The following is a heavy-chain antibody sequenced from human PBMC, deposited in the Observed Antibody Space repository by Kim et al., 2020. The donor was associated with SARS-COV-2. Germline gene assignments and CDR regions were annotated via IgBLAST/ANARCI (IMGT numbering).Heavy chain of an antibody. V-gene: IGHV1-18*01. CDR2: T. Sequence: TNYAPKLQGRVTMTTDTSTSTAYMELRSLRSDDTAVYYCARGSSSGYFDLWGRGTLVTVSS. CDR3: ARGSSSGYFDL. J-gene: IGHJ2*01. D-gene: IGHD2-15*01.